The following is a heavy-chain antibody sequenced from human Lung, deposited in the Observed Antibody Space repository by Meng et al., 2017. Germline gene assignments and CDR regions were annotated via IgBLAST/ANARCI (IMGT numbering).Heavy chain of an antibody. J-gene: IGHJ4*02. CDR3: ARDQGGAGGY. V-gene: IGHV4-34*01. CDR1: VGSFSGYQ. D-gene: IGHD2-15*01. Sequence: QVQLQQWGAGLFKPSDPLSLTCAVYVGSFSGYQWNWIRQSPGKGLEWIGDINHRGRTNYNPSLKSRVTISVDTSKNQFSLKLSSVTAADTAVYYCARDQGGAGGYWGQGTLVTVSS. CDR2: INHRGRT.